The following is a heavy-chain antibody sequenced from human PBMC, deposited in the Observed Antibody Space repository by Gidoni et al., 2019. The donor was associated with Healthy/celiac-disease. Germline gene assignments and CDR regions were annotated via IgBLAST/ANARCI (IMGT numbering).Heavy chain of an antibody. V-gene: IGHV4-39*01. CDR2: IYYSGST. Sequence: QLQLQESGPGLVKPSETLSLTCTVSGGSISSSSYYWGWIRQPPGKGLEWIGSIYYSGSTYYNPSLKSRVTISVDTSKNQFSRKLSSVTAADTAVYYCARVGCSSTSCSKDDYWGQGTLVTVSS. D-gene: IGHD2-2*01. J-gene: IGHJ4*02. CDR1: GGSISSSSYY. CDR3: ARVGCSSTSCSKDDY.